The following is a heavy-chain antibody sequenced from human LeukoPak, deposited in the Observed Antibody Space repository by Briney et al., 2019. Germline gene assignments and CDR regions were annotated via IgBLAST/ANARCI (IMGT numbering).Heavy chain of an antibody. V-gene: IGHV4-61*01. J-gene: IGHJ4*02. Sequence: SETLSLTCTVSGGSISSSSYYWSWIRQPPGKGLEWIGYIYYSGSTNYNPSLKSRVTISVDTSKNQFSLKLSSVTAADTAVYYCARDFLGMIDYWGQGTLVTVSS. CDR1: GGSISSSSYY. CDR3: ARDFLGMIDY. D-gene: IGHD7-27*01. CDR2: IYYSGST.